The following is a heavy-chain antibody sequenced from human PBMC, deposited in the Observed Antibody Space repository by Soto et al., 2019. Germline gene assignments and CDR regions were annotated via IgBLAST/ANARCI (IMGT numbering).Heavy chain of an antibody. D-gene: IGHD1-7*01. CDR2: ADYKYTWVN. V-gene: IGHV6-1*01. J-gene: IGHJ3*01. CDR3: ARGRNSAFDV. CDR1: GDSILSSGVA. Sequence: QVQLQQSGPGLVKPSQTLSLTCVISGDSILSSGVAWNWIRQSPSRGLEWLGRADYKYTWVNDYSDSVKSRITINPDTSKNQFSLQLNSLPPEDTAVYYCARGRNSAFDVWGQGTKVTVS.